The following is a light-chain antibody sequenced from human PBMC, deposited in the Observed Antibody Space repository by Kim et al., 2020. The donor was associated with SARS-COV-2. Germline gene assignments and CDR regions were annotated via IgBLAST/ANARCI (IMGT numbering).Light chain of an antibody. V-gene: IGKV4-1*01. CDR2: WAS. CDR3: HQYYSAPWT. CDR1: QTILYSSNNKNY. Sequence: ASMNCKSSQTILYSSNNKNYLAWFQQKPGQPPKLIIYWASTRESGVPDRFSGSGSGTDFTLTISSLQAEDVAVYYCHQYYSAPWTFGQGTKVDIK. J-gene: IGKJ1*01.